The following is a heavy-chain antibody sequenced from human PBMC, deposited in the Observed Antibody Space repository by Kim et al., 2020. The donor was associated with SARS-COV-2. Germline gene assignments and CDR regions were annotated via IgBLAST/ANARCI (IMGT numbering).Heavy chain of an antibody. Sequence: GGSLRLSCAASGFTFSSYGMHWVRQAPGKGLEWVAVISYDGSNKYYADSVKGRFTISRDNSKNTLYLQMNSLRAEDTAVYYCAKALSMVREQTKKEMGMDVWGQGTTVTVSS. D-gene: IGHD3-10*01. CDR1: GFTFSSYG. V-gene: IGHV3-30*18. CDR3: AKALSMVREQTKKEMGMDV. CDR2: ISYDGSNK. J-gene: IGHJ6*02.